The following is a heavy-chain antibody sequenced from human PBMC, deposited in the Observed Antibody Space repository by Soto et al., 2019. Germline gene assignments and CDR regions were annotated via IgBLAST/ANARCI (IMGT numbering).Heavy chain of an antibody. CDR3: AKSRGRLLWLREIYYFDK. Sequence: SVKVSCKASGYTLTGYYMHWVRQAPGQGLEWMGWINPNSGGTTYYVDSVKGRFTISRDNSRNTLYLKMEGLRAEDTALYYCAKSRGRLLWLREIYYFDKWGQGTPVTVSS. CDR1: GYTLTGYY. D-gene: IGHD3-10*01. V-gene: IGHV1-2*02. J-gene: IGHJ4*02. CDR2: INPNSGGTT.